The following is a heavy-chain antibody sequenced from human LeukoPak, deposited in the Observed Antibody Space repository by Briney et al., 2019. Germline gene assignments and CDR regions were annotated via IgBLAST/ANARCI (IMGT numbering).Heavy chain of an antibody. Sequence: RASVKVSCKASGYTFTSYGISWVRQAPGQGLEWMGWISAYDGNTNYAQKLQGRVTMTTDTSTSTAYMELRSLRSDDAAVYYCARGSRHYDFWSGYYKAAEYFQHWGQGTLVTVSP. CDR2: ISAYDGNT. D-gene: IGHD3-3*01. CDR3: ARGSRHYDFWSGYYKAAEYFQH. CDR1: GYTFTSYG. V-gene: IGHV1-18*01. J-gene: IGHJ1*01.